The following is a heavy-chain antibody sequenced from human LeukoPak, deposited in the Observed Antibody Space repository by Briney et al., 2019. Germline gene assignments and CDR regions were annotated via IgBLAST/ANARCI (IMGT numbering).Heavy chain of an antibody. CDR3: ARDYYYGSGQEAFDI. D-gene: IGHD3-10*01. CDR2: ISSSSSTI. V-gene: IGHV3-48*01. Sequence: GGSLRLSCAASRFTFSSYSMNWVRQAPGKGLEWVSYISSSSSTIYYADSVKGRFTISRDNAKNSLYLQMNSLRAEDTAVYYCARDYYYGSGQEAFDIWGQGTMVTVSS. CDR1: RFTFSSYS. J-gene: IGHJ3*02.